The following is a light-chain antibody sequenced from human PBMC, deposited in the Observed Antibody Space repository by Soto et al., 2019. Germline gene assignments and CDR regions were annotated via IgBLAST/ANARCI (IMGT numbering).Light chain of an antibody. Sequence: QSALTQPASVSGSPGQSITISCTGTSSDVGGYNYVSWYQQHPGKAPKLMIYEVSNRPSGVSNRFSGSKSGNTASLTISGLQAEDEADYNCSSYTSSSTLVFGTGTKGTVL. J-gene: IGLJ1*01. V-gene: IGLV2-14*01. CDR1: SSDVGGYNY. CDR3: SSYTSSSTLV. CDR2: EVS.